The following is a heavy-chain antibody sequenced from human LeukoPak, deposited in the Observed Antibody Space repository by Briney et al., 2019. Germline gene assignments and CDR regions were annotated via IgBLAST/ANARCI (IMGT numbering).Heavy chain of an antibody. CDR1: GLTFSSYA. J-gene: IGHJ4*02. CDR2: ISVSGGIT. Sequence: GGSLRLSCVASGLTFSSYAMSWVRQAPGKGLEWVSTISVSGGITYYADSVKGRFTISRDNSKNTLYLQMNSLRAEDTAVYYCAPYCSGGSCYRYWGQGTLVTVSS. V-gene: IGHV3-23*01. CDR3: APYCSGGSCYRY. D-gene: IGHD2-15*01.